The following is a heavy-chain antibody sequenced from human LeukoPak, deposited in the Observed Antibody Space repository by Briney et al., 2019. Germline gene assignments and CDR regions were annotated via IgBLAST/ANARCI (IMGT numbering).Heavy chain of an antibody. CDR1: GFTFSTYA. D-gene: IGHD2-2*02. J-gene: IGHJ4*02. V-gene: IGHV3-23*01. CDR2: ISGNGVTT. CDR3: AKRLGSTNTWYYFDS. Sequence: HAEGSLRLSCAASGFTFSTYAMNWVRQAPGKGLEWVSVISGNGVTTYYADSVKGLFTISRDNSKNTLYLQMNSLRAEDTAVYYCAKRLGSTNTWYYFDSWGQGTLVTVSS.